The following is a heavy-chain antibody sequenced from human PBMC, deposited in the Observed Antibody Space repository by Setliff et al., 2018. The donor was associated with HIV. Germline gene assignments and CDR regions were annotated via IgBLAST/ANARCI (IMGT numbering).Heavy chain of an antibody. V-gene: IGHV1-18*01. CDR3: ARRADWFDL. CDR2: MSDYNRIT. Sequence: GASVKVSCKASGYSFTSFGISWVRQAPGQGLEWVGWMSDYNRITEHAEKFRGRVTLTKDISTSTAYMELRSLRLDDTAVYYCARRADWFDLWGQGTLVTVSS. CDR1: GYSFTSFG. J-gene: IGHJ5*02.